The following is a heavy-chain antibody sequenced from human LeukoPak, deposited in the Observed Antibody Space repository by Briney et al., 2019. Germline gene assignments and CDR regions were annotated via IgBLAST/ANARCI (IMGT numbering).Heavy chain of an antibody. CDR3: AKDQDWFDS. CDR1: GFTFSSYA. CDR2: ISGSGGST. Sequence: GGSLSLSCAASGFTFSSYAMSWVRQAPGKGLEWVSAISGSGGSTYYADSVKGRFTISRDNSKNTLYLQMTTLRAEDTGIYYCAKDQDWFDSWGQGTLVTVSS. J-gene: IGHJ5*01. V-gene: IGHV3-23*01.